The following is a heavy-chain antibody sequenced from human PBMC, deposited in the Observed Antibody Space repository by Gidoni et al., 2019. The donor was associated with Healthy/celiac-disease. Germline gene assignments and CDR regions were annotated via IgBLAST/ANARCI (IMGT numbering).Heavy chain of an antibody. CDR2: IYSGGST. CDR1: GFTVSSNY. CDR3: AREYCGGDCYLDY. Sequence: EVQLVESGGGLVQPGGSLSLSCAASGFTVSSNYMSWVRQAPGKGLEWVSVIYSGGSTYYADSVKGRFTISRDNSKNTLYLQMNSLRAEDTAVYYCAREYCGGDCYLDYWGQGTLVTVSS. J-gene: IGHJ4*02. V-gene: IGHV3-66*01. D-gene: IGHD2-21*02.